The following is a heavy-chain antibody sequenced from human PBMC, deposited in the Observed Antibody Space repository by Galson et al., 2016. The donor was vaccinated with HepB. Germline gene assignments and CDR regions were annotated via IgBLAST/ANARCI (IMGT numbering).Heavy chain of an antibody. CDR2: INPTGGST. D-gene: IGHD6-13*01. J-gene: IGHJ4*02. CDR1: GYTFTSYY. CDR3: ARDYGAGGFYYFDY. Sequence: SVKVSCKAPGYTFTSYYIYWVRQAPGRGLEWVGVINPTGGSTDFAPRFQDRVTLTRDTSTGTVYMELTSLTSDDTAAYYCARDYGAGGFYYFDYWGQGTLITVSS. V-gene: IGHV1-46*01.